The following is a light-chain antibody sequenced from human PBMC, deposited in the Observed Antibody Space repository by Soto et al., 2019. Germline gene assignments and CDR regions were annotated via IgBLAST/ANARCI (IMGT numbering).Light chain of an antibody. CDR1: QSVGGSY. V-gene: IGKV3-20*01. CDR3: QQYGFSPFT. Sequence: EIALTQSPGTLSLSPGERATLSCRASQSVGGSYLGWYQQKPGQAPRLLIYGTSNRATGIPYRFSGSGSGTDFNLTISRLEPKDFAVYYCQQYGFSPFTFGPGTKVDLK. J-gene: IGKJ3*01. CDR2: GTS.